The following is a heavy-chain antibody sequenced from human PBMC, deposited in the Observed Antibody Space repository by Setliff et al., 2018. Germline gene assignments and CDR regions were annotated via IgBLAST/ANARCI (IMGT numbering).Heavy chain of an antibody. Sequence: KPSETLSLTCTVSGGSISDSSWSWIRQPPGKGLEWIGCISSIGNTYYNPSLGSRLTISADTSNNQFSLNLISVTAADTAVYYCARERGFAGYYGSWTHQSFDLWGQGSLVTAPQ. CDR1: GGSISDSS. CDR2: ISSIGNT. V-gene: IGHV4-4*08. D-gene: IGHD3-10*01. CDR3: ARERGFAGYYGSWTHQSFDL. J-gene: IGHJ5*02.